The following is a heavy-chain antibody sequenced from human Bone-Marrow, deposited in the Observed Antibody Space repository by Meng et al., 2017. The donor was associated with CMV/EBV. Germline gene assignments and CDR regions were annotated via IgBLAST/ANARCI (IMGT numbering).Heavy chain of an antibody. D-gene: IGHD2-2*01. V-gene: IGHV1-18*01. CDR3: SRDPTGYCSSTSCHVDYYYGMDV. Sequence: ASVKVSCKASGYTFTSYGISWVRQAPGQGLEWMGWISAYNGNTNYAQKLQGRVNMTTDTSTSTAYMGLRSLRSDETAVYYCSRDPTGYCSSTSCHVDYYYGMDVWGQGTTVTVSS. CDR1: GYTFTSYG. CDR2: ISAYNGNT. J-gene: IGHJ6*02.